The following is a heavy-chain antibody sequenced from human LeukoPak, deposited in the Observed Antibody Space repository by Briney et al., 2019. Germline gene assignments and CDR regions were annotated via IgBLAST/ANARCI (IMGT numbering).Heavy chain of an antibody. CDR3: ARDYYGSGSYLWSSYYYYMDV. D-gene: IGHD3-10*01. V-gene: IGHV3-48*03. CDR2: ISSSGSTI. CDR1: GFTFSSYE. J-gene: IGHJ6*03. Sequence: PGGSLRLSCAASGFTFSSYEMNWVRQAPGKGLEWVSYISSSGSTIYYADSVKGRFTISRDNAKNSLYLQMNSLRAEDTAVYYCARDYYGSGSYLWSSYYYYMDVWGKGTTVTISS.